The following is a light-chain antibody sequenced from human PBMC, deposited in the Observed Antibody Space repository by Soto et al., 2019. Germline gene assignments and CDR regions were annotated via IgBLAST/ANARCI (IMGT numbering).Light chain of an antibody. J-gene: IGKJ1*01. V-gene: IGKV3-20*01. CDR3: QQYGSSPRT. Sequence: DIVRTQSPATLSVSPGERATLACRASQSVSSSYLAWYQQKPGQAPRLLIYGASSRATGIPDRFSGSGSGTDFTLTISRLEPEDFAVYYCQQYGSSPRTFGQGTKVDIK. CDR2: GAS. CDR1: QSVSSSY.